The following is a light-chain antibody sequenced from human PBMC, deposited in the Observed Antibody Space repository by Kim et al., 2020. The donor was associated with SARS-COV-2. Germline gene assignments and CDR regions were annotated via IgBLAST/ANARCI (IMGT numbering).Light chain of an antibody. CDR1: ALPEKQ. CDR3: QSADGSGTYV. J-gene: IGLJ1*01. V-gene: IGLV3-25*03. CDR2: KDS. Sequence: SPGQTARITGSGDALPEKQTYWYQQKSGQAPLLLIYKDSERPSGIPGRFSGPSSGTTVTLTISGVQAEDDADYYCQSADGSGTYVFGTGTKVTVL.